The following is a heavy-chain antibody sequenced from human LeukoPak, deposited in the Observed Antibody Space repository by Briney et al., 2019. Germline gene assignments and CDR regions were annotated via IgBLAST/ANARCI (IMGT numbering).Heavy chain of an antibody. CDR3: ARDSITMVRGVSDY. CDR1: GFTFSSYA. Sequence: GGSLRLSCAASGFTFSSYAMSWVRQAPGKGLEWVSTISDITYYGDSVKGRFTISRDNSKNTLYLQMNSLRAEDTALYYCARDSITMVRGVSDYWGQGALVTVSS. D-gene: IGHD3-10*01. CDR2: ISDIT. V-gene: IGHV3-23*01. J-gene: IGHJ4*02.